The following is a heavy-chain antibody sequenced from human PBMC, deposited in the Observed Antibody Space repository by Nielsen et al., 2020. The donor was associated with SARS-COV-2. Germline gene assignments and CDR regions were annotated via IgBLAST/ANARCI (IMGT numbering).Heavy chain of an antibody. CDR1: GYTFTSYY. CDR2: INPSGGST. Sequence: GESLKISCAASGYTFTSYYMHWVRQAPGQGLEWMGIINPSGGSTSYAQKFQGRVTMTTDTSTSTAYMELRSLRSDDTAVYYCARDWSIFVDYYGMDVWGQGTTVTVSS. V-gene: IGHV1-46*01. J-gene: IGHJ6*02. D-gene: IGHD3-3*01. CDR3: ARDWSIFVDYYGMDV.